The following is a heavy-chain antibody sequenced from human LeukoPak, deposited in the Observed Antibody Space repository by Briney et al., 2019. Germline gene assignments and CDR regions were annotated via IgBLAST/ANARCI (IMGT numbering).Heavy chain of an antibody. J-gene: IGHJ4*02. V-gene: IGHV1-8*01. Sequence: ASVKVFCKASGYTFTSYDINWVRQATGQGPEWMGWMNPSSGNTGYAQRFQGRVTMTRDTSISTAYLELSSLRSEDTAVYYCASHTYYYSSGSFGHWGQGTLVAVSS. CDR3: ASHTYYYSSGSFGH. CDR2: MNPSSGNT. CDR1: GYTFTSYD. D-gene: IGHD3-10*01.